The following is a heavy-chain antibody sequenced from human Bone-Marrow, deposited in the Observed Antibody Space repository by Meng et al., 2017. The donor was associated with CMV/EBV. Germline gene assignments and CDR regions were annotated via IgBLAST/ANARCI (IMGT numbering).Heavy chain of an antibody. CDR1: GGSISSSSYY. J-gene: IGHJ5*02. Sequence: SETLSLTCTVSGGSISSSSYYWGWIRQPPGKGLEWIGSIYYSGSTYYNPSLKSRVTISVDTSKNQFSLKLSSVTAADTAVYYCASGAGRGELLVYDRDWFDPWGQGTLVTVSS. V-gene: IGHV4-39*07. CDR2: IYYSGST. D-gene: IGHD1-26*01. CDR3: ASGAGRGELLVYDRDWFDP.